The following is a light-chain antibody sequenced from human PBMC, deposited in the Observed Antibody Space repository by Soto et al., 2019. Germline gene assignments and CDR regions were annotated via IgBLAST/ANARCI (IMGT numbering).Light chain of an antibody. CDR3: CSYAGSYTGV. J-gene: IGLJ3*02. CDR2: DVS. Sequence: QSVLTQPRSVSGSPGQSVTISCTGTSSDIGDYNFVSWYQQHPGKVPKVMIYDVSERPSGVPGRFSGSKSGNTASLTISGLQAEDEAVYYCCSYAGSYTGVFGGGTKLTVL. CDR1: SSDIGDYNF. V-gene: IGLV2-11*01.